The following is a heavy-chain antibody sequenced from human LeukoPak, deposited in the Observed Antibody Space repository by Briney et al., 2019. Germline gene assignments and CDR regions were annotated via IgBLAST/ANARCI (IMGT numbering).Heavy chain of an antibody. D-gene: IGHD5-18*01. Sequence: GGSLRLSCAASGFTFSSYAMSWVRQAPGKGLEWVSAISGSGGSTYYADSVKGRFTISRDNSKNTLYLQMNSLRAEDTAVYYCAKDTAQGYTYGTIEQDYWGQGTRVTVSS. CDR2: ISGSGGST. J-gene: IGHJ4*02. CDR3: AKDTAQGYTYGTIEQDY. V-gene: IGHV3-23*01. CDR1: GFTFSSYA.